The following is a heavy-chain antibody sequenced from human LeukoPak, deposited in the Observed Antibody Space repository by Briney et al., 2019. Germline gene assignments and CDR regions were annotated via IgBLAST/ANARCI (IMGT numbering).Heavy chain of an antibody. V-gene: IGHV4-59*01. CDR3: ARSFYCSGGSCYSYYYYYYMDV. CDR2: IYYSGST. Sequence: SETLSLTCTVSGGSISSYYWSWIRQPPGKGLEWIGYIYYSGSTNYNPSLKSRVTRSVDTSENQFSLKLSSVTAADTAVYYCARSFYCSGGSCYSYYYYYYMDVWGKGTTVTVSS. D-gene: IGHD2-15*01. CDR1: GGSISSYY. J-gene: IGHJ6*03.